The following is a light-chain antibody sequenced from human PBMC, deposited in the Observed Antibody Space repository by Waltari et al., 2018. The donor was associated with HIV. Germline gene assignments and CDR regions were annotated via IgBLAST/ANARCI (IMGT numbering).Light chain of an antibody. CDR3: QSYDSSLSAWV. CDR1: GSNIGAGYD. CDR2: GNV. Sequence: QPVLTPPPSASGAPGLGVTVSCTGSGSNIGAGYDVHWYQQLPGTAPKLLIDGNVNRPSGVPDRFSASKSGTAASLAITGLQPEDEAYYCGQSYDSSLSAWVFGGGTKLTVL. J-gene: IGLJ3*02. V-gene: IGLV1-40*01.